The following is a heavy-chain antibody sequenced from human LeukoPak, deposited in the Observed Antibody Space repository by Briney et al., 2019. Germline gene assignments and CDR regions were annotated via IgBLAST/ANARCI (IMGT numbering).Heavy chain of an antibody. D-gene: IGHD3-10*01. CDR1: GGSISSGGYS. Sequence: PSETLSLTCAVSGGSISSGGYSWSWIRQPPGKGLEWIGYIYHSGSTNYNPSLKSRVTISADTSKNQFSLKLSSVTAADTAVYYCAKYGSGSYSENYYMDVWGKGTTVTVSS. CDR2: IYHSGST. CDR3: AKYGSGSYSENYYMDV. J-gene: IGHJ6*03. V-gene: IGHV4-30-2*01.